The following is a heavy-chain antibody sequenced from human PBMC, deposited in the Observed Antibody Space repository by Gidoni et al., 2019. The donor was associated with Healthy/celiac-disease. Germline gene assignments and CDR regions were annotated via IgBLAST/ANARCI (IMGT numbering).Heavy chain of an antibody. CDR2: ISYDGSNK. J-gene: IGHJ6*02. D-gene: IGHD4-17*01. CDR1: GFTFSSYG. V-gene: IGHV3-30*18. Sequence: QVQLVESGGGVVQPGRSLRPSCAAHGFTFSSYGMPWVRQAPGKGLEWVAVISYDGSNKYYADSVKGRFTISRDNSKNTLYLQMNSLRAEDTAVYYCAKDFRLTTVTTADPYYYGMDVWGQGTTVTVSS. CDR3: AKDFRLTTVTTADPYYYGMDV.